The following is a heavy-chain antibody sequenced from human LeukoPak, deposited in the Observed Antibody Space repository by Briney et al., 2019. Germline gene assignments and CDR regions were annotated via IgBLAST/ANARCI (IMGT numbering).Heavy chain of an antibody. CDR1: GYSISSGYY. CDR3: ARFAKTIYGDYIDY. CDR2: IYHSGST. J-gene: IGHJ4*02. D-gene: IGHD4-17*01. Sequence: PSETLSLTCTVSGYSISSGYYWGWIRQPPGKGLEWIGSIYHSGSTYYNPSLKSRVTISVDTSKNQFSLKLSSVTAADTAVYYCARFAKTIYGDYIDYWGQGTLVTVSS. V-gene: IGHV4-38-2*02.